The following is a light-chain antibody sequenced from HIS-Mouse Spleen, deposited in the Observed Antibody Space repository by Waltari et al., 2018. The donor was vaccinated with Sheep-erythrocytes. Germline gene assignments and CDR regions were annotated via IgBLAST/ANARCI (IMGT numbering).Light chain of an antibody. J-gene: IGLJ1*01. Sequence: QSALTQPRSVSGSPGQSVTIPCTGTSSDVGGYNYVSWYQQHPGKAPKLMIYDVSKRPSGVPDRFSGSKSGNTASLTISGLQAEDEADYYCCSYAGSYNHVSATGTKVTVL. CDR1: SSDVGGYNY. CDR2: DVS. V-gene: IGLV2-11*01. CDR3: CSYAGSYNHV.